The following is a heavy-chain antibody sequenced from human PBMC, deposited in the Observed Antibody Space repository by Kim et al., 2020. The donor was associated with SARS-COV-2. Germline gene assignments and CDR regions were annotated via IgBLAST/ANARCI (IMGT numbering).Heavy chain of an antibody. CDR1: GGSISSSSYY. J-gene: IGHJ6*02. Sequence: SETLSLTCTVSGGSISSSSYYWGWIRQPPGKGLEWIGSIYYSGSTYYNPSLKSRVTISVDTSKNQFSLKLSSVTAADTAVYYCARQFLWNSSGYYRDYYYYGMDVWGPGTTVTVSS. D-gene: IGHD3-22*01. V-gene: IGHV4-39*01. CDR3: ARQFLWNSSGYYRDYYYYGMDV. CDR2: IYYSGST.